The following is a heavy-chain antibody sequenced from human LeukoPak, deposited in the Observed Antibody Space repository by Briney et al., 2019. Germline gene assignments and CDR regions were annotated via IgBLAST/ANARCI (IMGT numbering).Heavy chain of an antibody. CDR1: GYNFNDFG. CDR3: AREATGRAFDP. Sequence: ASVKVSCKASGYNFNDFGVTWVRQARGKGLEWMGWISALTGDTNYAQEFQGRLTMTTDTSTDTAYMEMRSLRSDDTAVYYCAREATGRAFDPWGQGTLVVVSS. V-gene: IGHV1-18*01. CDR2: ISALTGDT. J-gene: IGHJ5*02. D-gene: IGHD1-14*01.